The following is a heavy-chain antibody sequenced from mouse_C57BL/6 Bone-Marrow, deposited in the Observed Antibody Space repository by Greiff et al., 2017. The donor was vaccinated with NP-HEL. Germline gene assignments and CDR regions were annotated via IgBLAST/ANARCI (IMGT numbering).Heavy chain of an antibody. Sequence: QLKESGAELARPGASVKLSCKASGYTFTSYGISWVKQRTGQGLEWIGEIYPRSGNTYYNEKFKGKATLTADKSSSTAYMELRSLTSEDSAVYFCARGAYYGSSYRFAYWGQGTLVTVSA. CDR3: ARGAYYGSSYRFAY. V-gene: IGHV1-81*01. CDR2: IYPRSGNT. CDR1: GYTFTSYG. J-gene: IGHJ3*01. D-gene: IGHD1-1*01.